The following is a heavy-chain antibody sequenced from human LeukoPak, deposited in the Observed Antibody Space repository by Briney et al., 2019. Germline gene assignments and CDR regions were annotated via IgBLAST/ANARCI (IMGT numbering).Heavy chain of an antibody. V-gene: IGHV3-23*01. CDR3: AHRDGVKGKYYFAY. CDR2: ISGSGHTT. Sequence: GWSLRLSCAASRFTLINYVMSSVRQAPGKGLEWVSVISGSGHTTYYADSVKGRFTISRDNSRNTGYLQMNSLGAEDTAVYYCAHRDGVKGKYYFAYWGQGTLVTVSS. CDR1: RFTLINYV. D-gene: IGHD2-8*01. J-gene: IGHJ4*02.